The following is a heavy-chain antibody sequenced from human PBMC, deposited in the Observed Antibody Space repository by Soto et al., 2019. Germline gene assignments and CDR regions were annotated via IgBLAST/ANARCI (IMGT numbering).Heavy chain of an antibody. J-gene: IGHJ3*02. Sequence: EVQLLESGGGLVQPGGSLRLSCVASGFTFSSNAMSWVRQAPGKGLEWVSHITSGRGGGTYYADSVKGRFTISRDNAKNTLYMQMNSLRVEDTAVYYCGKGTWGAFDIWGHGTLVTVSS. CDR3: GKGTWGAFDI. D-gene: IGHD7-27*01. CDR1: GFTFSSNA. V-gene: IGHV3-23*01. CDR2: ITSGRGGGT.